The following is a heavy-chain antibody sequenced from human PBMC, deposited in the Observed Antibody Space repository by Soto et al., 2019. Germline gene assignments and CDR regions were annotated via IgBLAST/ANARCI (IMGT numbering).Heavy chain of an antibody. CDR3: ARSVATPGTNIDF. Sequence: SETLSLTCSVSGGSMNGYYWSWIRQTPGQGLEWLGFIYFSGSTRYNPSLMSRLTISLDKSKRQFSMSLSSVTAADTAVYYCARSVATPGTNIDFWGQGTLVTV. CDR1: GGSMNGYY. V-gene: IGHV4-4*09. J-gene: IGHJ4*02. CDR2: IYFSGST. D-gene: IGHD6-13*01.